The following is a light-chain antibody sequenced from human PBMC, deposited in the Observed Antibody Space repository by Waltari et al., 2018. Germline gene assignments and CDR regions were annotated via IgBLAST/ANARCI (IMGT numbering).Light chain of an antibody. V-gene: IGKV3-20*01. CDR2: DAS. J-gene: IGKJ1*01. CDR1: QRVSRTF. CDR3: QKYGTLPAT. Sequence: EIVLTQSPGTLSLSPGARATLSCRASQRVSRTFAWYQQNPGQAPRLLIYDASSRATGIPDRFSGSGSGTDFSLTISRLEPEDFAVYYCQKYGTLPATFGQGTKVEIK.